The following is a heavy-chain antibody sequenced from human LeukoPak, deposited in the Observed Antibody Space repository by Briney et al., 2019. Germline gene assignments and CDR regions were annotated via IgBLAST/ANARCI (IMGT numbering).Heavy chain of an antibody. Sequence: PSETLSLTCTVSGGSISSSSYYWGWIRQPPGKGLEWIGSIYYSGSTYYNPSLKSRVTISVDTSKNQFSLKLSSVTAADTAVYYCARSLYYDFWSGYYLDWFDPWPENPGHRLL. D-gene: IGHD3-3*01. J-gene: IGHJ5*02. CDR2: IYYSGST. V-gene: IGHV4-39*01. CDR3: ARSLYYDFWSGYYLDWFDP. CDR1: GGSISSSSYY.